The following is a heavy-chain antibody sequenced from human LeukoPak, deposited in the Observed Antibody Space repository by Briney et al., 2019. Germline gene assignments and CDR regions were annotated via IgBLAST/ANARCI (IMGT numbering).Heavy chain of an antibody. Sequence: SETLSLTCAVYGGSFSGYYWSWIRQPPGKGLEWIGEINHSGSTNYNPSLKSRVTISVDTSKNQFSLKLSSVTAADTAVYYCARGPLVAVAGSQAFDCWGQGTLVTVSS. D-gene: IGHD6-19*01. CDR3: ARGPLVAVAGSQAFDC. V-gene: IGHV4-34*01. CDR2: INHSGST. CDR1: GGSFSGYY. J-gene: IGHJ4*02.